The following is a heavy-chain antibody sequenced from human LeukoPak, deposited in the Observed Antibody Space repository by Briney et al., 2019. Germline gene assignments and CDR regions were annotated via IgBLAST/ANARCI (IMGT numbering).Heavy chain of an antibody. CDR2: ISSSGSTI. D-gene: IGHD3-10*01. CDR3: ARERTPKPYYGSETFYRYFDY. J-gene: IGHJ4*02. V-gene: IGHV3-48*04. CDR1: GFTSSSYG. Sequence: PGGSLRLSCAASGFTSSSYGMHWIRQAPGKGLEWVSFISSSGSTIYYADSVKSRFTISRDTAKNSLYLQMNSLRAEDTAVYYCARERTPKPYYGSETFYRYFDYWGQGTLVTVSS.